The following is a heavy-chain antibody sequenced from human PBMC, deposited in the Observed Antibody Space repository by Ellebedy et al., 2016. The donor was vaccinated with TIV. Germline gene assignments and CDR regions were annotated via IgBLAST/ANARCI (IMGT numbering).Heavy chain of an antibody. CDR1: GYTFTNYN. Sequence: AASVKVSCKASGYTFTNYNMHWVRQAPGQGLDWVGIINLTGGNTRYAQKFQGRVSMTRDTSTSTVYMELSSLRSEDTAMYYCARDRCSLSTSCYDDAFDIWGQGTMVSVSS. J-gene: IGHJ3*02. V-gene: IGHV1-46*01. D-gene: IGHD2-2*01. CDR2: INLTGGNT. CDR3: ARDRCSLSTSCYDDAFDI.